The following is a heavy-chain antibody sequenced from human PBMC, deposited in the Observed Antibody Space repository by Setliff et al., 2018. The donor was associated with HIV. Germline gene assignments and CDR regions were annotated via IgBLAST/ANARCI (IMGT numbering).Heavy chain of an antibody. Sequence: PSETLSLTCSVSGASISSFYWSWMRQSAGKGLEWIGRVHSDGTSNYNPSLKSRVTISVDTSKNQFSLKLSSVTAADTAVYYCAGIFGDQGYYYGMDVWGQGTTVTVSS. CDR1: GASISSFY. V-gene: IGHV4-4*07. D-gene: IGHD3-3*01. J-gene: IGHJ6*02. CDR2: VHSDGTS. CDR3: AGIFGDQGYYYGMDV.